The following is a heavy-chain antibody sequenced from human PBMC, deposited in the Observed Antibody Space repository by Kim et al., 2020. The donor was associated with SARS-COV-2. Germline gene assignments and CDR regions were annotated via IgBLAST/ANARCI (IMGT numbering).Heavy chain of an antibody. CDR1: GGSINSAGYY. CDR2: IHYSGST. Sequence: SETLSLTCTVSGGSINSAGYYWNWIRHHPGKGLEWIGYIHYSGSTNYNPSLKSRVTISVDTSKNQFSLKLTSVTAADTAVYYCARALGYCSGGSCLTNGFDVWGQGTLVTVSS. V-gene: IGHV4-31*03. J-gene: IGHJ4*02. D-gene: IGHD2-15*01. CDR3: ARALGYCSGGSCLTNGFDV.